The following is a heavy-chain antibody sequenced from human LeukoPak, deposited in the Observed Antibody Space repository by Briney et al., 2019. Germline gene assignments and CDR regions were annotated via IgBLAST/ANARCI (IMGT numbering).Heavy chain of an antibody. CDR2: IYYSGST. CDR3: ARARWLQLCYYGMDV. J-gene: IGHJ6*02. CDR1: GGSISSYY. Sequence: SETLSLTCTVSGGSISSYYWSWIRQPPGKGLEWIGYIYYSGSTNYNPSLKSRVTISVDTSKNQFSLKLSSVTAADTAVYYCARARWLQLCYYGMDVWGQGTTVTVSS. V-gene: IGHV4-59*01. D-gene: IGHD5-24*01.